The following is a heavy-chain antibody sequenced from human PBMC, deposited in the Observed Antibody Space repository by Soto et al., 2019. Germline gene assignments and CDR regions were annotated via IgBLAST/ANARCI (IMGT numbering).Heavy chain of an antibody. V-gene: IGHV1-2*02. Sequence: ASVKVSCKASGYTFTVYDMHWVRQAPLQGLEWMGWINPNSGGTNYAQKFQGRVTMTRDTSISTAYLELSRLRSDDTAVYYCASEFLYSGYDSQNHKSLELWGQRTMVTVSS. CDR2: INPNSGGT. CDR1: GYTFTVYD. D-gene: IGHD5-12*01. J-gene: IGHJ4*02. CDR3: ASEFLYSGYDSQNHKSLEL.